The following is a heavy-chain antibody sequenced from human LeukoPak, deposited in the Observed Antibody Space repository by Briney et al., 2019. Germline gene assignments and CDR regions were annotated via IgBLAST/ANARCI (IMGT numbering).Heavy chain of an antibody. Sequence: SETLSLTCTVSGGSISSYYWSWIRQPPGKGLEWIGYIYYSGSTNYNPSLKSRVTISVDTSKNQFSLKLSSVTAADTAVYYCARDGFAAEWEQRPGWFDPWGQGTLVTVSS. CDR3: ARDGFAAEWEQRPGWFDP. J-gene: IGHJ5*02. CDR1: GGSISSYY. CDR2: IYYSGST. V-gene: IGHV4-59*01. D-gene: IGHD1-26*01.